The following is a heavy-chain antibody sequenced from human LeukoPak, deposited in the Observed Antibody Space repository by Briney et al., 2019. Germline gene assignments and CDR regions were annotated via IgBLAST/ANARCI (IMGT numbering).Heavy chain of an antibody. J-gene: IGHJ4*02. V-gene: IGHV4-59*08. CDR3: ARLPRPPGATIIYYFDY. CDR2: IYYSGST. D-gene: IGHD1-26*01. Sequence: SETLSLTCTVSGGSISSYYWSWIRQPPGKGLEWIGYIYYSGSTNYNPSLKSRVTISVDTSKNQFSLKLSSVTAADTAVYYCARLPRPPGATIIYYFDYWGQGTLVTVSS. CDR1: GGSISSYY.